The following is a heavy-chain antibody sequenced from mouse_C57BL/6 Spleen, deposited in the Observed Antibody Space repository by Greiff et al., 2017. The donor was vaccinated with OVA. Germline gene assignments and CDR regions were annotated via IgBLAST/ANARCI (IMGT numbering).Heavy chain of an antibody. CDR3: AGVREGAMDY. CDR2: IDPSDSYT. J-gene: IGHJ4*01. CDR1: GYTFTSYW. D-gene: IGHD2-14*01. Sequence: QVQLQQPGAELVKPGASVKLSCKASGYTFTSYWMQWVKQRPGQGLEWIGEIDPSDSYTNYNQKFKDKATLTVDTSSSTAYMQLSSLTSEDSAVYYCAGVREGAMDYWGQGTSVTVSS. V-gene: IGHV1-50*01.